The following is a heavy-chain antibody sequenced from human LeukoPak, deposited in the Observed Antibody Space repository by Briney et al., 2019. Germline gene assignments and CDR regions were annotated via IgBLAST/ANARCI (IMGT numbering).Heavy chain of an antibody. CDR1: GFTFSSYS. V-gene: IGHV3-21*01. J-gene: IGHJ4*02. CDR3: AREDERGQWLVPYDY. D-gene: IGHD6-19*01. Sequence: RSGGSLRLSCAASGFTFSSYSMNWVRQAPGKGLGWVSSISSSSSYIYYADSVKGRFTISRDNAKNSLYLQMNSLRAEDTAVYYCAREDERGQWLVPYDYWGQGTLVTVSS. CDR2: ISSSSSYI.